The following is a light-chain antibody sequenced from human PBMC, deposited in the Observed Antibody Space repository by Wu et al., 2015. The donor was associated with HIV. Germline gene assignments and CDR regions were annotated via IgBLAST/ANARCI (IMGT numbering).Light chain of an antibody. V-gene: IGKV1-NL1*01. CDR1: QGISNS. J-gene: IGKJ2*01. CDR2: AAS. CDR3: QQYNDFPYT. Sequence: DIQMTQSPSSLSASVGDRVTITCRASQGISNSLAWYQQKPGKAPKLLLYAASRLESGVPSRFSGSGSGTDYTLTISSLQPDDSASYHCQQYNDFPYTFGQGTKLEIK.